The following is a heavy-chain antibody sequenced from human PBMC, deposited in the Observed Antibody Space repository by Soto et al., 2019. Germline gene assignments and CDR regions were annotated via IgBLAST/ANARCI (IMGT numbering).Heavy chain of an antibody. J-gene: IGHJ5*02. Sequence: TAETLSLTCTVSGRSISSSSYYWGWIRQHPGKGREGIGSIFYSGIAYYNPSLKSRVTISVDTSKHQFSLKLSSVTAADTAVYSCASLVVVVAASWFDPWGQRTMVTVSS. CDR3: ASLVVVVAASWFDP. D-gene: IGHD2-15*01. V-gene: IGHV4-39*01. CDR1: GRSISSSSYY. CDR2: IFYSGIA.